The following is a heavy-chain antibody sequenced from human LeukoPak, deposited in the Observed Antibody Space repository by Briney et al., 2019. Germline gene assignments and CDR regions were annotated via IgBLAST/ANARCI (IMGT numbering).Heavy chain of an antibody. J-gene: IGHJ6*03. CDR1: GYIFTSYV. CDR2: IYAANGNT. D-gene: IGHD1-14*01. V-gene: IGHV1-3*01. Sequence: ASVKVSCKASGYIFTSYVIHWVRQAPGQRLEWMGWIYAANGNTKYSQDFQGRVTITSDTSASTAYMELRSLRSDDTAVYYCARVHPIHHYYYSYYMDVWGKGTTVTVSS. CDR3: ARVHPIHHYYYSYYMDV.